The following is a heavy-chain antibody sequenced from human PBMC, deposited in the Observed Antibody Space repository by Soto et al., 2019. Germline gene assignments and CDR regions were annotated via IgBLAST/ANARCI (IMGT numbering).Heavy chain of an antibody. CDR3: VVVAATPGTDGMDV. D-gene: IGHD2-15*01. Sequence: QGQLVESGGGVVQPGRSLRLSCAASGFTFSSYGMHWVRQAPGKGLEWVAVISYDGSNKYYADSVKGRFTISRDNSKNTLYLQMNSLRAEDTAVYYGVVVAATPGTDGMDVWGQGTTVTVSS. CDR2: ISYDGSNK. CDR1: GFTFSSYG. V-gene: IGHV3-30*03. J-gene: IGHJ6*02.